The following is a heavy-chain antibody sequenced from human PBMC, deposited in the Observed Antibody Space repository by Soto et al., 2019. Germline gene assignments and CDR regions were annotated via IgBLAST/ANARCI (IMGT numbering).Heavy chain of an antibody. CDR3: ARDCRSTSCYGYFQK. CDR1: GFTFSDYY. Sequence: QVQLVEAGGGLVKPGGSLRLSCAASGFTFSDYYMSWIRQAPGKGLEWVSYISSSDSIIYHADSVKGRFTISSENAKNSLYLQMNSLRVEDTAVYYCARDCRSTSCYGYFQKWGQGTLVTVSS. D-gene: IGHD2-2*01. J-gene: IGHJ1*01. V-gene: IGHV3-11*01. CDR2: ISSSDSII.